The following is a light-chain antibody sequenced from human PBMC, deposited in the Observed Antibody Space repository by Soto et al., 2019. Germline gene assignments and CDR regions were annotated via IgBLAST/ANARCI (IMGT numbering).Light chain of an antibody. CDR1: QSVSSN. CDR3: QQYNNWPPYT. J-gene: IGKJ2*01. CDR2: GAS. Sequence: DTVMTQSPATLSVSPGERATLPCRASQSVSSNLAWYQQKPGQAPRLLIYGASTRATGIPARFSGSGSGTEFTLTISSLQSEDFAVYYCQQYNNWPPYTFGQGTKLEIK. V-gene: IGKV3-15*01.